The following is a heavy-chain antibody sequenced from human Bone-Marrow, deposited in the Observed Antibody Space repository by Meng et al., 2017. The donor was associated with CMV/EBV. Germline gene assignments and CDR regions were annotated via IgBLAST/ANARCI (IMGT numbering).Heavy chain of an antibody. Sequence: SVKVSYQASGWSFTRYYMYLVRQAPVQGLEWMGGIIPIFGTANYAQKFQGRVTITTDESTSTAYMELSSLRSEDTAVYYCARHPDRTSHLQIYYYYGMDVWGQGTTVTVSS. J-gene: IGHJ6*01. CDR3: ARHPDRTSHLQIYYYYGMDV. CDR1: GWSFTRYY. V-gene: IGHV1-69*05. D-gene: IGHD2-2*01. CDR2: IIPIFGTA.